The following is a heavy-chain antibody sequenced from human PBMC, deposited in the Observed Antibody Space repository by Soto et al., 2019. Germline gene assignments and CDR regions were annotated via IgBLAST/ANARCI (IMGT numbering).Heavy chain of an antibody. CDR3: AKGAVTSIFGYFDY. J-gene: IGHJ4*02. CDR2: ISWNSGNI. D-gene: IGHD3-3*01. CDR1: GFTFDDYD. V-gene: IGHV3-9*01. Sequence: EVHLVESGGGLVQPGRSLRLSCTASGFTFDDYDMHWVRQVPGKGLEWVSSISWNSGNIVYADSVKGRFTISRDSANNSLYLQMSSLRTEDTALYYCAKGAVTSIFGYFDYWGQGTLVTVSS.